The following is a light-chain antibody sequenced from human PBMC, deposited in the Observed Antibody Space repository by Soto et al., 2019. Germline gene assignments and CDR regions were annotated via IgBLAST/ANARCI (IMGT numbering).Light chain of an antibody. J-gene: IGLJ1*01. V-gene: IGLV2-14*01. Sequence: QSVLTQPASVSGSPGQSVAISCGGTSSDVGAYNYVSWYQQHPGKAPKLLLSEVSNRPSGVSDRFFGSKSGNTASLTISGLQAEDEAHYYCSSLTNRFTYVFGNGTKVTV. CDR2: EVS. CDR1: SSDVGAYNY. CDR3: SSLTNRFTYV.